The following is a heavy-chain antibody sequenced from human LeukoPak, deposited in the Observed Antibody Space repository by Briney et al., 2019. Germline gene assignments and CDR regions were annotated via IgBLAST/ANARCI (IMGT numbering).Heavy chain of an antibody. CDR2: IYYSGST. J-gene: IGHJ4*02. D-gene: IGHD3-10*01. V-gene: IGHV4-39*07. Sequence: PSGTLSLTCTVSGGSISSSSYYWGWIRQPPGKGLGWVGCIYYSGSTYYNPSLKGRATISVDTSTNQFSLNLSSVPAAGTAVYYCHSDYFDYWGQGPVVPVSS. CDR1: GGSISSSSYY. CDR3: HSDYFDY.